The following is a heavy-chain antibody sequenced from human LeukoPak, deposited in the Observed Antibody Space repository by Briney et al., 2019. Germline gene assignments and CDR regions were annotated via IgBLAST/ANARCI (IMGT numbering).Heavy chain of an antibody. CDR2: IYYSGST. V-gene: IGHV4-59*01. CDR3: ARTRRGYAALMD. Sequence: PSETLSLTCTVSGGSISSYYWSWIRQPPGKGLEWIGYIYYSGSTNYNPSLKSRVTISVDTSKNQFSLKLSSVTAAETAVYYCARTRRGYAALMDWGQGTLVTVSS. D-gene: IGHD2-2*01. J-gene: IGHJ4*02. CDR1: GGSISSYY.